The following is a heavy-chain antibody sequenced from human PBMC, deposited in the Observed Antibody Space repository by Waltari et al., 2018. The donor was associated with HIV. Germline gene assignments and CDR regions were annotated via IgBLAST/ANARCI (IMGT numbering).Heavy chain of an antibody. Sequence: QVQLVESGGGVVQPGRSLRLSCAASGFTFSPYAMPWVLQGPGKGRRWGAIISYGGRNKYYADSGKGRFTSSRDNSKNTVYLQMNSLRGEDTAVYYCARDGHFYDSRPLDYWGQGTLVTVSS. CDR1: GFTFSPYA. D-gene: IGHD3-22*01. CDR2: ISYGGRNK. J-gene: IGHJ4*02. CDR3: ARDGHFYDSRPLDY. V-gene: IGHV3-30*04.